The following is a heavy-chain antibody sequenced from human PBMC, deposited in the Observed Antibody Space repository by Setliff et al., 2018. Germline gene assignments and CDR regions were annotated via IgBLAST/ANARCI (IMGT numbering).Heavy chain of an antibody. D-gene: IGHD6-19*01. Sequence: PGGSLRLSCAASGFTFSSYWMSWVRQAPGKGLEWVANINQDGSEKYYVDSVKGRFTISRDSAKNSLYLQMNSLRAEDAAVYYCATSDWYAAFDHWGQGTLVTVSS. CDR3: ATSDWYAAFDH. CDR2: INQDGSEK. CDR1: GFTFSSYW. J-gene: IGHJ4*02. V-gene: IGHV3-7*01.